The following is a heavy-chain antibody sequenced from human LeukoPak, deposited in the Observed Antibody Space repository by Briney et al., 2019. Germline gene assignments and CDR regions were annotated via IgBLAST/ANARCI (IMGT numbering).Heavy chain of an antibody. J-gene: IGHJ4*02. CDR3: AREKGDIVVVVAATVLDY. CDR1: GFTFSRDS. Sequence: GGSLRLSCAASGFTFSRDSMDWVRQAPGKGLEWVSFISSSSSTIYYADSVKGRFTISRDNAKNSLYLQMNSLRAEDTAVYYCAREKGDIVVVVAATVLDYWGQGTLVTVSS. CDR2: ISSSSSTI. V-gene: IGHV3-48*04. D-gene: IGHD2-15*01.